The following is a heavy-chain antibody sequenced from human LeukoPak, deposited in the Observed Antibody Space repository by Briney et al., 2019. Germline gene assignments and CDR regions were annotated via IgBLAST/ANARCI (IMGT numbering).Heavy chain of an antibody. CDR2: ISSSSSTI. D-gene: IGHD3-22*01. V-gene: IGHV3-48*01. CDR3: AKVLGHDSDGYYYYGLHV. J-gene: IGHJ6*02. Sequence: PGGSLRLSCAASGFTISSYSMNWVRQAPGKGLEWVSYISSSSSTIYYADSVKGRFTISRDNLNNTVYLQMNSLRAEDTAVYYCAKVLGHDSDGYYYYGLHVWGQGTTVTVSS. CDR1: GFTISSYS.